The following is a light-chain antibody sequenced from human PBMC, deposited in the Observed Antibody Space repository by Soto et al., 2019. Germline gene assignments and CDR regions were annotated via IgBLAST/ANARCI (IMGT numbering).Light chain of an antibody. Sequence: DIQMTQSPTSLSASVGDRVIITCRASQSISSSLNWYQQKPGKAPNFLIYAASSLQSGVPSRFSASGSGTEFTLTINSLQPEDFATYYCQQSYNTPWTFGPGTKVDIK. J-gene: IGKJ1*01. CDR2: AAS. CDR3: QQSYNTPWT. V-gene: IGKV1-39*01. CDR1: QSISSS.